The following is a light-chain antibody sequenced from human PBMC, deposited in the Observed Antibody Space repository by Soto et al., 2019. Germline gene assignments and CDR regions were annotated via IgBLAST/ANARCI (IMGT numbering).Light chain of an antibody. J-gene: IGKJ1*01. CDR1: QSVSSSY. V-gene: IGKV3-20*01. Sequence: IVLTQSPGILSLSPGERATLSCRASQSVSSSYLAWYQQKPGQAPRLLIYGASSRATGIPDRFSGSGSGTDFTLTISRLEPEDFATYYCQHLNTYPRTFGPGTQVEMK. CDR3: QHLNTYPRT. CDR2: GAS.